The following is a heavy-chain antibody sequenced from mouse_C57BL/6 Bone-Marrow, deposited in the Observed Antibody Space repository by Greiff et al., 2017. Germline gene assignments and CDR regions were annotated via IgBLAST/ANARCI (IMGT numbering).Heavy chain of an antibody. CDR2: IAPENGDT. Sequence: VQLKQSGAELVRPGASVKLSCTASGFNITDDYMHWVKQRPEQGLAWIGWIAPENGDTEYASKFQGKATLTADTSSNTAYLQLSSLTSEDTAVEYCTSDYYGSSYFDYWGQGTTRTVSA. J-gene: IGHJ2*01. CDR1: GFNITDDY. D-gene: IGHD1-1*01. V-gene: IGHV14-4*01. CDR3: TSDYYGSSYFDY.